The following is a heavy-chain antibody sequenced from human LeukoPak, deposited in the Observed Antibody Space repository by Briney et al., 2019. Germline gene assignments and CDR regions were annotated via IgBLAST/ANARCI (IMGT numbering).Heavy chain of an antibody. CDR3: ARASSNLPDY. Sequence: GGSLRLSCAASGFTFSSYSKNWVRQAPGKGLEWVSSISSSSSYKYYEDSVKGRFTISRDNAKNSLYLQMNSLRAEDTAVYYCARASSNLPDYWGQGTLVTVSS. CDR2: ISSSSSYK. J-gene: IGHJ4*02. D-gene: IGHD4-11*01. CDR1: GFTFSSYS. V-gene: IGHV3-21*01.